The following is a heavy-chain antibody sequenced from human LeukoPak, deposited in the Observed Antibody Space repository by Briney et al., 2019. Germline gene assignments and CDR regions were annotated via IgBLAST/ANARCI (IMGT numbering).Heavy chain of an antibody. CDR1: GLTFSSYS. J-gene: IGHJ4*02. V-gene: IGHV3-21*01. D-gene: IGHD6-13*01. CDR3: ARGSQSSSWYIFDY. Sequence: GGSLRLSCAASGLTFSSYSMNWVRQAPGKGLEWVSSISSSSSYIYYADSVKGRFTISRDNAKNSLYLQMNSLRAEDTAVYYCARGSQSSSWYIFDYWGQGTLVTVSS. CDR2: ISSSSSYI.